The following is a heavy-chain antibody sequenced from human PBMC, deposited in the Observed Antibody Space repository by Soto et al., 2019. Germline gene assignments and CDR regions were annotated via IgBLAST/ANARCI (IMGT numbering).Heavy chain of an antibody. V-gene: IGHV5-10-1*01. CDR3: ARWGYSSSWYEGMDV. D-gene: IGHD6-13*01. Sequence: SGESLKISCKGSGYSFTSYWISWVRQMPGKGLEWMGRIDPSDSYTNYSPSFQGHVTISADKSISTAYLQWSSLKASDTAMYYCARWGYSSSWYEGMDVWGQGTTVTVSS. CDR1: GYSFTSYW. CDR2: IDPSDSYT. J-gene: IGHJ6*02.